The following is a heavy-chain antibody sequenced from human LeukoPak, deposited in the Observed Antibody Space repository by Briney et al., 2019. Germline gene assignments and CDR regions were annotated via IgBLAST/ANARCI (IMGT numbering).Heavy chain of an antibody. CDR3: ARDPGAYSSSPIDY. J-gene: IGHJ4*02. CDR1: GFTFSSYG. Sequence: GGSLRLSCAASGFTFSSYGMSWVRQAPGKGLEWVSSISGSGGSTDYADSVKGRFTISRDNARNSLYLRMNSLRAEDTAVYYCARDPGAYSSSPIDYWGQGTLVTVSS. CDR2: ISGSGGST. D-gene: IGHD6-6*01. V-gene: IGHV3-23*01.